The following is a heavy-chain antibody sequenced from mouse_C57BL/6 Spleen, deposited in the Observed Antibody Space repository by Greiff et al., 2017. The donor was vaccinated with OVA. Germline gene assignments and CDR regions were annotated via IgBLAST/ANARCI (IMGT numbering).Heavy chain of an antibody. Sequence: VQLQQSGPELVKPGASVKISCKASGYTFTDYYMNWVKQSHGKSLEWIGDINPNNGGTSYNQKFKGKATLTVDKSSSTAYMQLSSLTSEDSAVLYCARGEISNYNTMEYGVKEPQSQSPQ. CDR2: INPNNGGT. CDR3: ARGEISNYNTMEY. J-gene: IGHJ4*01. V-gene: IGHV1-26*01. CDR1: GYTFTDYY. D-gene: IGHD2-5*01.